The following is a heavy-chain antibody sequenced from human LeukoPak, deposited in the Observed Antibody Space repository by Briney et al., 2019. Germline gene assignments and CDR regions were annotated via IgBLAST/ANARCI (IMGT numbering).Heavy chain of an antibody. CDR1: GYTFTSYG. D-gene: IGHD3-10*01. J-gene: IGHJ6*02. CDR2: ISAYNGNT. CDR3: ARDTREADLWLGTREEV. Sequence: ASVKVTCKASGYTFTSYGISWVRQAPGQGLEWMGWISAYNGNTNYAQKLQGRVTMTTDTSTSTAYMELRSLRSDDTAVYYCARDTREADLWLGTREEVWGQGTTVTVSS. V-gene: IGHV1-18*01.